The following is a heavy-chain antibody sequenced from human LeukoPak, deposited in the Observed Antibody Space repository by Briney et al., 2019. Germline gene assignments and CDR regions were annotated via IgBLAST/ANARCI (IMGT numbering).Heavy chain of an antibody. CDR3: ARDAPAPSGWYDALDI. Sequence: SQTLSLTCAISGDSVSSNSAAWNWIRRSPSRGLEWLGRTYYRSKWYNDYAVSVKSRITINPDTSENQFSLQLNSVTPEDTAVYYCARDAPAPSGWYDALDIWGQGTMVTVSS. J-gene: IGHJ3*02. CDR1: GDSVSSNSAA. V-gene: IGHV6-1*01. CDR2: TYYRSKWYN. D-gene: IGHD6-19*01.